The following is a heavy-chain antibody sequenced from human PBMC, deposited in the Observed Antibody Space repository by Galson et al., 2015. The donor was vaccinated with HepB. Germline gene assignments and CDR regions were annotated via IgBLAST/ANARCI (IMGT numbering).Heavy chain of an antibody. CDR3: ARYGGYDPHYYYYMDV. V-gene: IGHV1-2*06. CDR2: INPNSGGT. Sequence: SVKVSCKASGYTFTGYYMHWVRQAPGQGLEWMGRINPNSGGTNYAQKFQGRVIMTRDTSISTAYMELSRLRSDDTAVYYCARYGGYDPHYYYYMDVWGKGTTVTVSS. D-gene: IGHD5-12*01. CDR1: GYTFTGYY. J-gene: IGHJ6*03.